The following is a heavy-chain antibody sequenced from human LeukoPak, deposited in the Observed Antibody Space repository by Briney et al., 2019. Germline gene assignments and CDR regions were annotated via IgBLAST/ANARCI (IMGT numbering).Heavy chain of an antibody. CDR3: AKGGGGTRGAFDI. Sequence: GGSLRLSCAASGFTFSSHAMSWVRQAPGKGLEWVSGISDSGGSTDYADSVKGRFTISRDNSKNTLYLHMNSLRAEDTAIYYCAKGGGGTRGAFDIWGQGTMVTVSS. CDR2: ISDSGGST. D-gene: IGHD2-15*01. J-gene: IGHJ3*02. V-gene: IGHV3-23*01. CDR1: GFTFSSHA.